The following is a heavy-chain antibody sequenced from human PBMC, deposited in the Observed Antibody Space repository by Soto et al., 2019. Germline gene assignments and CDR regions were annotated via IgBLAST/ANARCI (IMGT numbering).Heavy chain of an antibody. D-gene: IGHD3-22*01. J-gene: IGHJ4*02. Sequence: SETLSLTCTVSGGSISSGDYYWSWIRQPPGKGLEWIGYIYYSGSTYYNPSLKSRVTISVDTSKNQFSLKLSSVTAADTAVYYCARDRYYYDSSGYFLAPYFDYWGQGTLVTVPQ. CDR1: GGSISSGDYY. V-gene: IGHV4-30-4*01. CDR2: IYYSGST. CDR3: ARDRYYYDSSGYFLAPYFDY.